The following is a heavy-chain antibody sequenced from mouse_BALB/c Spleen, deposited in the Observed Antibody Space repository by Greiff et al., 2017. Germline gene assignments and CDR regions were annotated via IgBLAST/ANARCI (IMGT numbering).Heavy chain of an antibody. CDR2: IWAGGST. V-gene: IGHV2-9*02. Sequence: QVQLKESGPGLVAPSQSLSITCTVSGFSLTSYGVHWVRQPPGKGLEWLGVIWAGGSTNYNSALMSRLSISKDNSKSQVFLKMNSLQTDDTAMYYCARFYYDYDKADYYAMDYWGQGTSVTVSS. J-gene: IGHJ4*01. CDR3: ARFYYDYDKADYYAMDY. D-gene: IGHD2-4*01. CDR1: GFSLTSYG.